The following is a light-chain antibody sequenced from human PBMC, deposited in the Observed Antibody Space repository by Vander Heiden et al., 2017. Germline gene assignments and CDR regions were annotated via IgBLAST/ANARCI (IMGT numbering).Light chain of an antibody. V-gene: IGKV2-30*01. Sequence: AVMTQSPLSLPVTLGQPASIACRSRQSRVYSNRNTDLNWFQQRPVQSPRLLIYKVSNRDSEVPDRFSGSGSGTDFTLKINRVEAVDVVFYYCMQDTHWPWTLGQGTKMEIK. CDR2: KVS. CDR1: QSRVYSNRNTD. J-gene: IGKJ1*01. CDR3: MQDTHWPWT.